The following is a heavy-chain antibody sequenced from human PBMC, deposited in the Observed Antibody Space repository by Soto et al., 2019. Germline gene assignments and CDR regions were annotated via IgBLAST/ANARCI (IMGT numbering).Heavy chain of an antibody. Sequence: PGGSLGLSCAASGFSFSSYEMNWVRQAPGKGLEWVSYINPSGDGMHYAGSVKGRFTVSRDNVRNSLHLQMNSLRVEDTAVYYCVRDAGFDYSDSNFDHWGPGTMVTVST. V-gene: IGHV3-48*03. J-gene: IGHJ4*02. CDR2: INPSGDGM. CDR1: GFSFSSYE. D-gene: IGHD1-26*01. CDR3: VRDAGFDYSDSNFDH.